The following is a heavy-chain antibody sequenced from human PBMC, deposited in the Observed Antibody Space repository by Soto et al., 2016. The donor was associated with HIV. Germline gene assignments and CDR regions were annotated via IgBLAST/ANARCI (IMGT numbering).Heavy chain of an antibody. J-gene: IGHJ6*03. V-gene: IGHV3-73*01. CDR3: ARDPYYHYMDV. CDR2: IRTKGNNYAT. CDR1: GFIFSDSA. Sequence: EVQLVESGGGLVQPGGSLKLSCAASGFIFSDSAIHWVRQAPGKGLEWVGHIRTKGNNYATAFSASVKGRFTISRDDSENTAYLQMNSLKTEDTAVYYCARDPYYHYMDVWGKGTTVTVSS.